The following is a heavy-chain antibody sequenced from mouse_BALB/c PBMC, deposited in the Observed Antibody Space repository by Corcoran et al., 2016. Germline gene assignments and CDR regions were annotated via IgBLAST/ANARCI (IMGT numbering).Heavy chain of an antibody. CDR2: INPYNDGT. CDR1: GYTFTSYV. V-gene: IGHV1S136*01. J-gene: IGHJ4*01. CDR3: ARLYPGIAMDY. Sequence: EVQLQQSGPELVKPGASVKMSCKASGYTFTSYVMHWVKQKPGQGLEWIGYINPYNDGTKYNEKVKGKATLTSDKSSSTAYMELGSLTPEDAAVYYCARLYPGIAMDYWGQGTSVTVSS.